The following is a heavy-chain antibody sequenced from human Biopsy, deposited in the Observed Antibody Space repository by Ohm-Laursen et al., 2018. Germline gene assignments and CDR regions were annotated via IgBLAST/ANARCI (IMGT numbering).Heavy chain of an antibody. D-gene: IGHD5-24*01. CDR2: ISWNSGRI. Sequence: SLRLSCSASGFTVSSNYMSWVRQTPGKGLEWVSGISWNSGRIAYADSVKGRFTISRDNAKNSLYLQMNSLRAEDTALYYCAKGQAPDGYNYAFDIWGQGTMLTVSS. J-gene: IGHJ3*02. V-gene: IGHV3-9*01. CDR3: AKGQAPDGYNYAFDI. CDR1: GFTVSSNY.